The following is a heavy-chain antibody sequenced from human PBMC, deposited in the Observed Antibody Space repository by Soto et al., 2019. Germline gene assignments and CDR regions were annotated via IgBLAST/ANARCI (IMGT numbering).Heavy chain of an antibody. D-gene: IGHD3-22*01. V-gene: IGHV4-34*01. CDR3: ARHYYDSTGYYRSPLGD. CDR1: GGSFGGYY. J-gene: IGHJ4*02. Sequence: VQLQQWGAGLLKPSETLSLTCEVSGGSFGGYYWSWIRQPPGKGLEWIGEINHVATTNYNPSLKIRVTISLEMYKNQFSLNLTSVTDADTAVYYCARHYYDSTGYYRSPLGDWGQGTLGTVSS. CDR2: INHVATT.